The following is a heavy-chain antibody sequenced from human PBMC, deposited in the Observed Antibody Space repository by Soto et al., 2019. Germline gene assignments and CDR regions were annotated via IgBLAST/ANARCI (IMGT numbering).Heavy chain of an antibody. CDR3: ARDVTYDYVWGSYRYTSLWYPMDV. V-gene: IGHV3-33*08. D-gene: IGHD3-16*02. J-gene: IGHJ6*02. Sequence: GGSLRLSCAASGFTFSSYSMNWVRQAPGKGLEWVAVIWYDGSNKYYADSVKGRFTISRDNSKNTLYLQMNSLRAEDTAVYYCARDVTYDYVWGSYRYTSLWYPMDVWGQGTTVTVSS. CDR1: GFTFSSYS. CDR2: IWYDGSNK.